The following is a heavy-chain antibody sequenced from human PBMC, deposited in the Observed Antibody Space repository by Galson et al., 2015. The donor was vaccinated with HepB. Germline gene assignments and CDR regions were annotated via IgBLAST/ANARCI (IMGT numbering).Heavy chain of an antibody. V-gene: IGHV3-30*18. CDR3: SKSLWTNFYFGS. CDR1: GFTFNNFG. D-gene: IGHD3/OR15-3a*01. CDR2: ISYDGNTR. J-gene: IGHJ4*02. Sequence: SLRLSCAASGFTFNNFGMDWVRQAPGKGLEWVAVISYDGNTRYFSDSVKGRFTISRDNSKNTLYLHMNSLRVEDTAVYFCSKSLWTNFYFGSWGQGALVTVSS.